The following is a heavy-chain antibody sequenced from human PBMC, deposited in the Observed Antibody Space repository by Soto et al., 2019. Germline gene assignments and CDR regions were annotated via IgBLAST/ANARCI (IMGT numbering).Heavy chain of an antibody. Sequence: QVQLVESGGGVVQPGRSLRLSCAASGFTFSHYGIHWVRQAPGKGLEWLAVISYDGSNKHYADSVKGRFTVSRDNSKNTLYLQMHSRRAEDTAVYFCARYSGKYQGPIDYWGQGTLVTASS. V-gene: IGHV3-30*03. CDR3: ARYSGKYQGPIDY. J-gene: IGHJ4*02. CDR1: GFTFSHYG. CDR2: ISYDGSNK. D-gene: IGHD1-26*01.